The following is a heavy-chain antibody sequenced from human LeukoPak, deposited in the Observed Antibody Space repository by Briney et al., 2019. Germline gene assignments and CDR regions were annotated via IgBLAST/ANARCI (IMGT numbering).Heavy chain of an antibody. Sequence: GESLKISCKGSGYSFTSYWIGWVRQMPGKDLEWMGIIYPGDPDTRYSPSFQGQVTISADKSISTAYLQWSSLKASDTAMYYCARTTCSSTSCYCDYWGQGTLVTVSS. V-gene: IGHV5-51*01. J-gene: IGHJ4*02. CDR2: IYPGDPDT. CDR1: GYSFTSYW. CDR3: ARTTCSSTSCYCDY. D-gene: IGHD2-2*01.